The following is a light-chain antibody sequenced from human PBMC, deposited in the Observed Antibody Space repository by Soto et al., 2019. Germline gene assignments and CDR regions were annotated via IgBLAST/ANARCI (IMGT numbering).Light chain of an antibody. J-gene: IGKJ1*01. V-gene: IGKV3-15*01. CDR1: QSVSSN. CDR2: GAS. Sequence: EIVMTQSPATLSVSPGERATLSCRASQSVSSNFAGYQQKPGQAPRLLIYGASTRATGIPARFSGSGSGTDFTLTISSLESEDFGVYYCQQYTNWPRTFGQGTKVEIK. CDR3: QQYTNWPRT.